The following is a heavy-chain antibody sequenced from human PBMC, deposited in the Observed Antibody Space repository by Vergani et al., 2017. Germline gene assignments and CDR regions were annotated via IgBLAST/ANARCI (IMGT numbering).Heavy chain of an antibody. CDR3: ARDEKIISSGWRLSDY. CDR2: INPNSGGT. V-gene: IGHV1-2*06. J-gene: IGHJ4*02. D-gene: IGHD6-19*01. Sequence: QVQLVQSGAEVKKPGASVKVSCKASGYTFTGYYMHWVRQAPGQGLEWMRRINPNSGGTNYAQKFQGRVTMTRDTSSSTAYMELSRLRSDDTAVYYCARDEKIISSGWRLSDYWGQGTLVTVSS. CDR1: GYTFTGYY.